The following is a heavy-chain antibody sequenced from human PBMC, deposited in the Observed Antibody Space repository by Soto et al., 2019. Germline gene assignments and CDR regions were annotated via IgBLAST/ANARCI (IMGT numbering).Heavy chain of an antibody. CDR3: ARHGGKWHGDYPLDY. CDR1: GGSISSYY. Sequence: SETLSLTCTVSGGSISSYYWSWIRQPPGKGLEWIGYIYYSGSTNYNPSLKSRVTISVDTSKNQFSLKLSSVTAADTAVYYCARHGGKWHGDYPLDYWGQGTLVTVSS. D-gene: IGHD4-17*01. J-gene: IGHJ4*02. CDR2: IYYSGST. V-gene: IGHV4-59*08.